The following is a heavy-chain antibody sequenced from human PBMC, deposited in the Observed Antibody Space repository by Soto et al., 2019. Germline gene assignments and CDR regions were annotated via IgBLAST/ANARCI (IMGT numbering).Heavy chain of an antibody. CDR3: VRGEGGWETY. CDR1: GFTFSSYW. Sequence: GSLRLSCAASGFTFSSYWMHWVRQAPGKGLVWVSRVNSDGSTTTYADSVKGRFTISRDNAKNTLYLQMNSLRAEDTAVYYCVRGEGGWETYWGQGTLVTVS. J-gene: IGHJ4*02. D-gene: IGHD6-19*01. CDR2: VNSDGSTT. V-gene: IGHV3-74*01.